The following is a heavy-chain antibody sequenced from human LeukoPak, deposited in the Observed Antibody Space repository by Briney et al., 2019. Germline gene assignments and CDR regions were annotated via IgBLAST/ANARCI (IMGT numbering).Heavy chain of an antibody. V-gene: IGHV1-2*02. CDR2: INPNSGST. Sequence: ASVKVSCKASGYTFTGYYMHWVRQAPGQGLEWMGWINPNSGSTNYAQKFQGRVTMTRDTSISTAYMELSRLRSDDTAVYYCARVATQWLVRSYFDYWGQGTLVTVSS. J-gene: IGHJ4*02. D-gene: IGHD6-19*01. CDR3: ARVATQWLVRSYFDY. CDR1: GYTFTGYY.